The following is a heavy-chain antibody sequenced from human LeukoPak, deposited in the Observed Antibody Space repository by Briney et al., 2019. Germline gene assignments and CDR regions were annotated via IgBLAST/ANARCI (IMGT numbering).Heavy chain of an antibody. CDR2: ISWNSGSI. D-gene: IGHD3-10*01. V-gene: IGHV3-9*01. J-gene: IGHJ4*02. CDR1: GFTFDDYA. Sequence: QPWGVLRLSCAASGFTFDDYAMHWVRQAPGKGLEWVSGISWNSGSIGYADSVKGRFTISRDNAKNSLYLQMNSLRAEDTALYYCAKGGFGELLISSGFDYWGQGTLVTVSS. CDR3: AKGGFGELLISSGFDY.